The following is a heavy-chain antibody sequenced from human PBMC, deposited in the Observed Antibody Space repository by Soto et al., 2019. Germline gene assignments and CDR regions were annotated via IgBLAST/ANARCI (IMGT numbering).Heavy chain of an antibody. CDR1: GFTFDDYA. Sequence: GGSLRLSCAASGFTFDDYAMHCVRQAPGKGLEWVSGISWNSGSIGYADSVKGRFTISRDNAKNSLYLQMNSLRAEDTALYYCAKDTSPIVVVVAATHHGFDIWGQGTMVTVSS. V-gene: IGHV3-9*01. D-gene: IGHD2-15*01. CDR3: AKDTSPIVVVVAATHHGFDI. CDR2: ISWNSGSI. J-gene: IGHJ3*02.